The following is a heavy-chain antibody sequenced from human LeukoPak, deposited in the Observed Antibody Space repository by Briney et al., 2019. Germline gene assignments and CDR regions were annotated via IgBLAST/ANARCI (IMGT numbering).Heavy chain of an antibody. Sequence: SETLSLTSAVYSGSFSGYYWSQLRQPPGKGLEWIGEINHSGSTNYSPSLKSRVTISVGKSKSQFSLKLSSVTAADTAVYYCATTNPAGGSYGMDVWGQGTTVTVSS. V-gene: IGHV4-34*01. CDR2: INHSGST. CDR1: SGSFSGYY. CDR3: ATTNPAGGSYGMDV. D-gene: IGHD2-8*01. J-gene: IGHJ6*02.